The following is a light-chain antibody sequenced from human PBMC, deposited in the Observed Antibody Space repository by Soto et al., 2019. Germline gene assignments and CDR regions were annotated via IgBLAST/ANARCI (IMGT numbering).Light chain of an antibody. Sequence: EIVMTQSPATLSVSPGERATLSCRASQSVSSNLAWYPQKPGQAPRLLIYGASTRTTGIPARFSGSGSGTEFTLTISSLQSEDVAVYYCQQYNNWPITFGQGTRLEIK. CDR1: QSVSSN. J-gene: IGKJ5*01. V-gene: IGKV3D-15*01. CDR3: QQYNNWPIT. CDR2: GAS.